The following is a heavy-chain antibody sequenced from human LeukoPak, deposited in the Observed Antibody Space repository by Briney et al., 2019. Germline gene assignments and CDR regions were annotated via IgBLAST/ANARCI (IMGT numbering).Heavy chain of an antibody. CDR1: GFTFENYG. Sequence: GGSLRLSCAGSGFTFENYGIHWVRQAPGKGLEWVAGMSYDGGHRYYGDSVKGRFTISRDNSKDTVYVEMNSLRPEDTALYYCAKGCSSTSCAIEFDSWGQGTLVTVSS. V-gene: IGHV3-30*18. J-gene: IGHJ4*02. D-gene: IGHD2-2*01. CDR2: MSYDGGHR. CDR3: AKGCSSTSCAIEFDS.